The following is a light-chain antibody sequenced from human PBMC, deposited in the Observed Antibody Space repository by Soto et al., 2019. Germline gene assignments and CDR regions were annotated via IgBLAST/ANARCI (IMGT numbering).Light chain of an antibody. CDR2: GNT. Sequence: QPVLTQPPSVSGAPGQRVTISCTGSSSNIGAGYDVHWYQQLPGTAPKLLVHGNTDRPSVVPDRFSGSKSGTSASLAITGLQAEDEADYYCQSYDSSLSGWLFGGGTKLTVL. J-gene: IGLJ2*01. CDR1: SSNIGAGYD. V-gene: IGLV1-40*01. CDR3: QSYDSSLSGWL.